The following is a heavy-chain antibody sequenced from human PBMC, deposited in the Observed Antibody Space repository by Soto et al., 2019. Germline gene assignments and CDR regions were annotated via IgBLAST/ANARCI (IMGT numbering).Heavy chain of an antibody. V-gene: IGHV3-30*18. CDR1: GFTFSSYG. CDR3: AKDRLRLGRSMDV. CDR2: ISYDGSNK. J-gene: IGHJ6*02. D-gene: IGHD3-16*01. Sequence: QVQLVESGGGVVQPGRSLRLSCAASGFTFSSYGMHWVRQAPGKGLEWVAVISYDGSNKYYADSVKGRFTISRDNSKNTLYLQMNSLRAEDTAVYYCAKDRLRLGRSMDVCGQGTTVTVSS.